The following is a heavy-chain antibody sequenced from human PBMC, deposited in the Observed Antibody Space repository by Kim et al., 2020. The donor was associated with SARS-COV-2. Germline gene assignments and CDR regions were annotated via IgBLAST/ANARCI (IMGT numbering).Heavy chain of an antibody. J-gene: IGHJ4*02. CDR3: ARNLGTGGY. Sequence: GSTYYADSVKGRFTISRDNSKNTVCLQMNSLRAEDTAVYFCARNLGTGGYWGQGTLVTVSS. CDR2: GST. V-gene: IGHV3-66*01. D-gene: IGHD7-27*01.